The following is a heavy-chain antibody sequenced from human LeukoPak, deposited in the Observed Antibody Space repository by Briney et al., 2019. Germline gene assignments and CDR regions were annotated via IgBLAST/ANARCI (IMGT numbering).Heavy chain of an antibody. CDR2: IYYSGST. CDR3: ARGPNYYYDSSGYHRYDY. D-gene: IGHD3-22*01. Sequence: PSETLSLTCTVCGGLINSYYWSWLRQPPGRGGEGIAYIYYSGSTNYNPSLKSRVTISLDTSKNQFSLKLSSVTAADTAVYYCARGPNYYYDSSGYHRYDYWGQGTLVTVST. V-gene: IGHV4-59*13. CDR1: GGLINSYY. J-gene: IGHJ4*02.